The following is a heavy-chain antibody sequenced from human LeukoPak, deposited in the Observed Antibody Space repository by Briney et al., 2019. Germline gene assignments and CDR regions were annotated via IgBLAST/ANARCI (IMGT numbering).Heavy chain of an antibody. D-gene: IGHD5-12*01. CDR1: GYTFTGYY. Sequence: ASVNVSCKPSGYTFTGYYIHWVRQAPGQGLEWMGWINPYGGGTNFAQKFQARVTMTRDTSIRTAYMELTRLTSDGTALYFCARDRDTSGYYRDAFDIWGQGTTVTVSS. J-gene: IGHJ3*02. CDR2: INPYGGGT. CDR3: ARDRDTSGYYRDAFDI. V-gene: IGHV1-2*02.